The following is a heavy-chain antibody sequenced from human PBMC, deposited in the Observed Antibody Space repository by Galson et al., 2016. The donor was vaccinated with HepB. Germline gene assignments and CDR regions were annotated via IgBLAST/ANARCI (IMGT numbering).Heavy chain of an antibody. CDR2: ISGSGSTI. V-gene: IGHV3-11*01. Sequence: SLRLSCAASGFTFSDYFMSWIRQAPGKGLEWVSYISGSGSTIYYADSVKGRFTISRDNAKNSLYLQMNSLRAEDMAIYYCTRSRLTTSGVTGAFDIWGQGTMATVSS. D-gene: IGHD3-3*01. CDR3: TRSRLTTSGVTGAFDI. J-gene: IGHJ3*02. CDR1: GFTFSDYF.